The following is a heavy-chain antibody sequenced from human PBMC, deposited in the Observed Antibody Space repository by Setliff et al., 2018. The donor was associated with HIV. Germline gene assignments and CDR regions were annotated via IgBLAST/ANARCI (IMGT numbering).Heavy chain of an antibody. CDR1: GGSISSGGYY. Sequence: SETLSLTCTVSGGSISSGGYYWRWIRQHPGRGLECIGYIYYSGNTYYNPSLKSRFTISVDTSKNQFSLKLSSVTAADTAVYYCARSRLVTATRYYFDYWGQGTLVTVSS. CDR2: IYYSGNT. CDR3: ARSRLVTATRYYFDY. J-gene: IGHJ4*02. D-gene: IGHD2-21*02. V-gene: IGHV4-31*03.